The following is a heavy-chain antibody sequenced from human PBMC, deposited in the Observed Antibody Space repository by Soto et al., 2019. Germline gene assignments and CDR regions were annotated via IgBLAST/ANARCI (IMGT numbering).Heavy chain of an antibody. J-gene: IGHJ4*02. D-gene: IGHD1-20*01. CDR2: VFYTGFT. Sequence: SETLSLTCAVSGGSISGSYYYWAWLRQSPGKGPEWIGSVFYTGFTSYNPSLESRVSVSVDTSKRQFSLKLSAVTAADTAVYYCATSQKGYNWNYFDHWGQGALVTVSS. V-gene: IGHV4-39*01. CDR1: GGSISGSYYY. CDR3: ATSQKGYNWNYFDH.